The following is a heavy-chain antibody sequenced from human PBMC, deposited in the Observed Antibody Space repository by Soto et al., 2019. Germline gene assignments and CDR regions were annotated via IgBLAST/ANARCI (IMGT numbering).Heavy chain of an antibody. D-gene: IGHD2-21*02. J-gene: IGHJ4*02. CDR3: ARDEGGGLVTPTYYFDY. CDR2: INPSGGST. V-gene: IGHV1-46*01. CDR1: GNTFTRYY. Sequence: ASVKGSCKASGNTFTRYYMHWGRQAPGQGLEGMGIINPSGGSTSYAQKFQGRVTMTRDTSTSTVYMELSSLRPEDTAVYYCARDEGGGLVTPTYYFDYWGQGTLVTVSS.